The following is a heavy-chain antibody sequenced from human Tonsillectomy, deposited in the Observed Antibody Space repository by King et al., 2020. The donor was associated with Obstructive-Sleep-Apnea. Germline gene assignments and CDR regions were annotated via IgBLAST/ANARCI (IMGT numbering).Heavy chain of an antibody. V-gene: IGHV1-8*01. CDR1: GYTFTSYD. CDR3: ARVPGRGWYGRGRYYFDY. CDR2: MNPNSGNT. Sequence: VQLVESGAEVKKPGASVKVSCKASGYTFTSYDINWVRQATGQGLEWMGWMNPNSGNTGYAQKFQGRVTMTRNTSISTAYMELSSLRSEDTAVYYCARVPGRGWYGRGRYYFDYWGQGTLVTVSS. J-gene: IGHJ4*02. D-gene: IGHD6-19*01.